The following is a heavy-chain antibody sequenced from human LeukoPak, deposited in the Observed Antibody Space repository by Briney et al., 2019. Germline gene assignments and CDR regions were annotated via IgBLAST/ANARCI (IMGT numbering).Heavy chain of an antibody. CDR2: IYYSGST. D-gene: IGHD4-23*01. J-gene: IGHJ3*02. V-gene: IGHV4-59*01. Sequence: SETLSLTCTVSGGSISSYYWSWIRQPPGKGLEWIGFIYYSGSTNYNPSLKSRVTISVDTSKNQFSLKLSSVTAADTAVYYCAREGGATVVTRAFDIWGQGTMVTVSS. CDR3: AREGGATVVTRAFDI. CDR1: GGSISSYY.